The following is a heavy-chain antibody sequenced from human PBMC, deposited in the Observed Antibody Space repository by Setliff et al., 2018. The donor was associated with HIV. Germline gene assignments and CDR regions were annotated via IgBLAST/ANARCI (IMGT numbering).Heavy chain of an antibody. CDR3: ARHHLVDPFDY. CDR2: IYHSGSA. Sequence: SETLSLTCSVFRHSISNGYYWGWIRQPPGKGLEWIGSIYHSGSAYYNPSLESRVTISVDTSNNHFSLKLRSVTAADTAVYYCARHHLVDPFDYWGHGTLVTVSS. J-gene: IGHJ4*01. D-gene: IGHD2-2*01. CDR1: RHSISNGYY. V-gene: IGHV4-38-2*01.